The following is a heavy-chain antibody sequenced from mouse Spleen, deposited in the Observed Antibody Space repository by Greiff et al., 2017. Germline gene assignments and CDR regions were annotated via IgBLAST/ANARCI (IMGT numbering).Heavy chain of an antibody. CDR3: TTADDGYAWFAY. V-gene: IGHV14-4*01. CDR1: GFNIKDDY. J-gene: IGHJ3*01. D-gene: IGHD2-3*01. Sequence: VQLKESGAELVRPGASVKLSCTASGFNIKDDYMHWVKQRPEQGLEWIGWIDPENGDTEYASKFQGKATITADTSSNTAYLQLSSLTSEDTAVYYCTTADDGYAWFAYWGQGTLVTVSA. CDR2: IDPENGDT.